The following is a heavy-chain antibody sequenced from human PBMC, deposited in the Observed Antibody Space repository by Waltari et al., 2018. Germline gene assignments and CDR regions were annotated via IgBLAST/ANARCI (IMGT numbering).Heavy chain of an antibody. CDR3: ARVPKCSGGSCYDWFDP. CDR1: GYSISSGYY. Sequence: QVQLQESGPGLVKPSETLSLTCAVSGYSISSGYYWGWIRQPPGKGLEWIGSIYHSGVTNYNPPPKRRVTISGDTSKNQFSLKLSSVTAADTAVYYCARVPKCSGGSCYDWFDPWGQGTLVTVSS. J-gene: IGHJ5*02. CDR2: IYHSGVT. V-gene: IGHV4-38-2*01. D-gene: IGHD2-15*01.